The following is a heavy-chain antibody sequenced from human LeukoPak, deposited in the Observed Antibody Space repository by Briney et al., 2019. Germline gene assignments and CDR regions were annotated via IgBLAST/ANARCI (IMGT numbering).Heavy chain of an antibody. CDR3: ATKVMSGSYWGAFDI. CDR2: IDTSGNT. Sequence: PSETLSLTCTVSGGSISSYYWSWIRLPAGKGLEWIGRIDTSGNTNYNPSLKSRVTVSVDRSKNQFSLKLSSVTVADTAVYYCATKVMSGSYWGAFDIWGQGTMVTVSS. D-gene: IGHD1-26*01. V-gene: IGHV4-4*07. J-gene: IGHJ3*02. CDR1: GGSISSYY.